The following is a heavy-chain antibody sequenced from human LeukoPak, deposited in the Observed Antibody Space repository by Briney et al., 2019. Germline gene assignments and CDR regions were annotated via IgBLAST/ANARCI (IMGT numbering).Heavy chain of an antibody. Sequence: PGGSLRLSCAASGFIFSRYWMTWVRQAPGKGLEWVANIKPDGSEKKYVDSVKGRFTISRDNAKNSLYLQMSSLRAEDTAVYYCARVGYSDESTDYWGQGTLVTVSS. CDR2: IKPDGSEK. V-gene: IGHV3-7*05. J-gene: IGHJ4*02. CDR1: GFIFSRYW. D-gene: IGHD4-17*01. CDR3: ARVGYSDESTDY.